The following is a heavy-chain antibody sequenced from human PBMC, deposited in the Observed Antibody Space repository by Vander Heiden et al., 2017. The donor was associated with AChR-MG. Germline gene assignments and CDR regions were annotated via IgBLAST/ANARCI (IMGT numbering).Heavy chain of an antibody. CDR3: ATTESGYYYDSSGYFY. Sequence: QVQLVESGGGLVKPGGSLRLSCAASGFTFSDHYMSWIRQAPGKGLEWFSYISSSSSYTNYADSVKGRFTISRDNAKNSLYLQMNSLRAEDTAVYYCATTESGYYYDSSGYFYWGQGTLVTVSS. V-gene: IGHV3-11*06. D-gene: IGHD3-22*01. J-gene: IGHJ4*02. CDR2: ISSSSSYT. CDR1: GFTFSDHY.